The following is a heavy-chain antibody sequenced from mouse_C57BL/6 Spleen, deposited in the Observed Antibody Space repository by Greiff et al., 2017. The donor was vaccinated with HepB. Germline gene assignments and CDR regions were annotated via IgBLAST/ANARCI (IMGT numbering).Heavy chain of an antibody. J-gene: IGHJ4*01. Sequence: EVQLQQSGPGLVKPSQSLSLTCSVTGYSITSGYYWNWIRQFPGNKLEWMGYISYDGSNNYNPSLKNRISITRDTSKNQFFLKLNSVTTEDTATYYCARDRGYDYDPYYAMDYWGQGTSVTVSS. CDR3: ARDRGYDYDPYYAMDY. V-gene: IGHV3-6*01. CDR1: GYSITSGYY. CDR2: ISYDGSN. D-gene: IGHD2-4*01.